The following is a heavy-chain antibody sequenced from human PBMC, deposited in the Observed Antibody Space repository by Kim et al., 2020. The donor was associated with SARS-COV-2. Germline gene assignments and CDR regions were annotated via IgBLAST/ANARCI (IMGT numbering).Heavy chain of an antibody. J-gene: IGHJ6*02. D-gene: IGHD3-10*01. CDR2: IWYDGSNK. V-gene: IGHV3-33*01. CDR1: GFTFSSYG. Sequence: GGSLRLSCAASGFTFSSYGMHWVRQAPGKGLEWVAVIWYDGSNKYYADSVKGRFTISRDNSKNTLYLQMNSLRAEDTAVYYCARDSSVRGSYYYYGMDVWGQGTTVTVSS. CDR3: ARDSSVRGSYYYYGMDV.